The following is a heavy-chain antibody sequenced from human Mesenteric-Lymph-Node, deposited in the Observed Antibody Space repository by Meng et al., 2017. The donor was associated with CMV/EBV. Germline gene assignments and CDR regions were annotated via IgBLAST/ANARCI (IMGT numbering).Heavy chain of an antibody. D-gene: IGHD5-24*01. CDR1: GGSISSGGYY. Sequence: SGGSISSGGYYWSWIRQHPGKGLEWIGYIYYSGSTYYNPSLKSRVTISVDTSKNQFSLKLSSVTAADTAVYYCARDRRDGYNMFYFDYWGQGTLVTVSS. J-gene: IGHJ4*02. CDR2: IYYSGST. V-gene: IGHV4-31*02. CDR3: ARDRRDGYNMFYFDY.